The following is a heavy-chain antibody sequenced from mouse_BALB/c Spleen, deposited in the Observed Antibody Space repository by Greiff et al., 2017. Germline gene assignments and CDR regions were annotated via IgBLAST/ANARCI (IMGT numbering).Heavy chain of an antibody. V-gene: IGHV5-6*01. D-gene: IGHD2-2*01. CDR1: GFTFSSYG. J-gene: IGHJ2*01. CDR3: ARYGYGFDY. Sequence: VQLQQSGGDLVKPGGSLKLSCAASGFTFSSYGMSWVRQTPDKRLEWVATISSGGSYTYYPDSVKGRFTISRDNAKNTLYLQMSSLKSEDTAMYYCARYGYGFDYWGQGTTLTVSS. CDR2: ISSGGSYT.